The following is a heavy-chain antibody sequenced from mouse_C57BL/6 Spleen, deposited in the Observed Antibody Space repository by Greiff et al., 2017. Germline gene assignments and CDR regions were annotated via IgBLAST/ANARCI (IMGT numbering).Heavy chain of an antibody. CDR1: GYPFTSYW. D-gene: IGHD3-2*02. CDR3: ARSGSSGYRAMDY. CDR2: IDPSDSYT. J-gene: IGHJ4*01. Sequence: VQLQQPGAELVMPGASVKLSCKASGYPFTSYWMHWVKQRPGQGLEWIGEIDPSDSYTNSNQKCKGKSTLTVDKSSSTAYMQLSSLTSEDSAVYYCARSGSSGYRAMDYWGQGTSVTVAS. V-gene: IGHV1-69*01.